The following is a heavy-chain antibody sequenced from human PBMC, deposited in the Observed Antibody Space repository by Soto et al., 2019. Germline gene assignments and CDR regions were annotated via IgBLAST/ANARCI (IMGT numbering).Heavy chain of an antibody. CDR3: ARLIGYCSSTSCYRWFDP. D-gene: IGHD2-2*01. CDR2: ISSSGSTI. V-gene: IGHV3-48*03. Sequence: QPGGSLRLSCAASGFTFSSYEMNWVRQAPGKGLEWVSYISSSGSTIYYADSVKGRFTISRDNAKNSLYLQMNSLRAEDTAVYYCARLIGYCSSTSCYRWFDPWGQGTLVTVSS. CDR1: GFTFSSYE. J-gene: IGHJ5*02.